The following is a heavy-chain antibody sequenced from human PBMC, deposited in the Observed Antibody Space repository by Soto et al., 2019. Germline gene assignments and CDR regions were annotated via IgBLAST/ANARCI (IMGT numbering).Heavy chain of an antibody. J-gene: IGHJ4*02. CDR2: IYHGGST. CDR3: ARGPPLGY. V-gene: IGHV4-30-2*01. Sequence: SETLSLXCTVSGCSISSGGYSWSWIRQPPGKGLECIGYIYHGGSTYYNPSLKSRVTISVDRSKNQFSLKLSSVTAADTAVYYCARGPPLGYWGQGTLVTVSS. CDR1: GCSISSGGYS.